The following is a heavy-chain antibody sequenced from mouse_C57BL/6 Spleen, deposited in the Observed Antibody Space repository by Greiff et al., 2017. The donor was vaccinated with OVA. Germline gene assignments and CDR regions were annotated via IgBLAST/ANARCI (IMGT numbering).Heavy chain of an antibody. CDR2: FYPGSGSI. V-gene: IGHV1-62-2*01. D-gene: IGHD1-1*01. CDR1: GYTFTEYT. CDR3: ARHKEDYYGSSYEAWFAY. Sequence: QVQLQQSGAELVKPGASVKLSCKASGYTFTEYTIHWVKQRSGQGLEWIGWFYPGSGSIKYNEKFKDKATLTADKSSSTVYMELSRLTSEDSAVYVCARHKEDYYGSSYEAWFAYWGQGTLVTVSA. J-gene: IGHJ3*01.